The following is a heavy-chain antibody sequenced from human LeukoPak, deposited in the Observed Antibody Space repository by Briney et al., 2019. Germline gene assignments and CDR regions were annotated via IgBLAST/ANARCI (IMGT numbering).Heavy chain of an antibody. CDR1: GYTFTGYY. V-gene: IGHV1-2*02. D-gene: IGHD6-19*01. Sequence: ASVKVSCKASGYTFTGYYMHWVRQAPGQGLEWLGWINPNSGGTNYAQKLQGRVTMTRDTSTSTAYMELRRLRSDDTAVYYCARSDSSGGHFDYWGQGTLVTVSS. CDR2: INPNSGGT. CDR3: ARSDSSGGHFDY. J-gene: IGHJ4*02.